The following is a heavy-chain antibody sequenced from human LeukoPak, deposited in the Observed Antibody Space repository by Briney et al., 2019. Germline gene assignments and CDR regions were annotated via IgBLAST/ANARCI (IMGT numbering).Heavy chain of an antibody. CDR3: AKDGQSFNSMYDYFDS. J-gene: IGHJ4*02. Sequence: QPGGSLRLSCSTSGFTFRNFAMRWVRQAPGKGLEWVSSIGGGDTYYADSVKGRFTISRDDSRSTVDLQMSSLRAEDTAVYYCAKDGQSFNSMYDYFDSWGQGTLVTVSS. V-gene: IGHV3-23*01. D-gene: IGHD2-8*01. CDR2: IGGGDT. CDR1: GFTFRNFA.